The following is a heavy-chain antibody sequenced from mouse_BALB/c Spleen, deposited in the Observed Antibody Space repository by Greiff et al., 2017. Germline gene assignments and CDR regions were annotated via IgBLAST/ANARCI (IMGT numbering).Heavy chain of an antibody. V-gene: IGHV1-14*01. CDR2: INPYNDGT. J-gene: IGHJ3*01. CDR3: ARYGNHAWFAY. CDR1: GYTFTSYV. D-gene: IGHD1-1*01. Sequence: EVQLQQSGPELVKPGASVKMSCKASGYTFTSYVMHWVKQKPGQGLEWIGYINPYNDGTKYNEKFKGKATLTSDKSSSTAYMELSSLTSEDSAVYYCARYGNHAWFAYWGQGTLVTVSA.